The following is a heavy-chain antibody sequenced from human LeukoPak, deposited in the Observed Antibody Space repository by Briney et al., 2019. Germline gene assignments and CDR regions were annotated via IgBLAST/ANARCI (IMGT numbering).Heavy chain of an antibody. D-gene: IGHD3-22*01. V-gene: IGHV3-23*01. Sequence: RSLSLSCAASGLTFSRYAMSWVRQAPEKGLEWGSGVSTSGGSTYYADSVRGRFTISRDNSKNTLHLQMNSLRAEDTAIYYCAKQAYDSPRTDFDYWGQGTLVTVSS. CDR1: GLTFSRYA. CDR3: AKQAYDSPRTDFDY. CDR2: VSTSGGST. J-gene: IGHJ4*02.